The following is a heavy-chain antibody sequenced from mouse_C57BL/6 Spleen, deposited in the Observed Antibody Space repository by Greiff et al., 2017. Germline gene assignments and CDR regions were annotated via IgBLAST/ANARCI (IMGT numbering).Heavy chain of an antibody. CDR3: ARPNYGSSPHYYAMDY. V-gene: IGHV1-50*01. CDR2: IDPSDSYT. CDR1: GYTFTSYW. J-gene: IGHJ4*01. Sequence: QVQLKQPGAELVKPGASVKLSCKASGYTFTSYWMQWVKQRPGQGLEWIGEIDPSDSYTNYNQKFKGKATLTVDTSSSTAYMQLSSLTSEDSAVYYCARPNYGSSPHYYAMDYWGQGTSVTVSS. D-gene: IGHD1-1*01.